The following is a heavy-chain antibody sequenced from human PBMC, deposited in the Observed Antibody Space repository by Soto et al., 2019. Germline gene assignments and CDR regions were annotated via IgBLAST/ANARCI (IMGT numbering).Heavy chain of an antibody. J-gene: IGHJ6*02. CDR3: AKIWRRGPLYYYYCMDF. V-gene: IGHV3-23*01. CDR2: ISGSGGST. Sequence: GGSLTLSCAASGFTFSSYAMSWVRQAPGKGLEWVSAISGSGGSTYYADSEKGRFTISRDNSKNTLYLQMNSLRAEAAAVYYCAKIWRRGPLYYYYCMDFWGQGTTVTVSS. D-gene: IGHD3-10*01. CDR1: GFTFSSYA.